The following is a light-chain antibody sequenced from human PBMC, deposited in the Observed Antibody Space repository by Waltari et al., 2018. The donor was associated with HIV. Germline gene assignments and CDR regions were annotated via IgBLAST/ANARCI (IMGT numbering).Light chain of an antibody. V-gene: IGKV1-5*03. Sequence: DIRMTQSPSPLSASIGDRVTITCRASQNIGNSLAWYQQKPGQAPKLLISLASSLERGVPIRFSGSGSGSEFTLTISSLQNEDFATYYCQQFDTYYTFGPGTRLE. J-gene: IGKJ2*01. CDR3: QQFDTYYT. CDR2: LAS. CDR1: QNIGNS.